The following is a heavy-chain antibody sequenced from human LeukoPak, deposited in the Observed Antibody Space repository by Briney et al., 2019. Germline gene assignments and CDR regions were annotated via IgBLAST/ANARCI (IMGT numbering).Heavy chain of an antibody. J-gene: IGHJ4*02. V-gene: IGHV3-21*01. D-gene: IGHD2-15*01. Sequence: GGSLRLSCAASGFTFNTYNINWVRQAPGKGLEWVSSISSSKTDIYYAGSVRGRFTISRDNVKNSLYLQMNSLRAEDTAVYYCVREGRSISVWCSGGSCYDFDYWGQGTLVTVSS. CDR1: GFTFNTYN. CDR2: ISSSKTDI. CDR3: VREGRSISVWCSGGSCYDFDY.